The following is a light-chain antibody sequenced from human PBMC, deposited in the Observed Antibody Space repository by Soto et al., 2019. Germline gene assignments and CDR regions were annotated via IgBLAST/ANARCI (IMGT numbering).Light chain of an antibody. CDR1: QSVSRSY. J-gene: IGKJ2*01. CDR2: GAS. Sequence: EIVLTQSPGTLSLSPGERATLSCRASQSVSRSYLAWYQQKPGQAPRLLIYGASSRATGIPDRFSGSGSGTDFTLTISRLEPEDFAEYYCQQYGSSSDTFGQGTKLEIK. CDR3: QQYGSSSDT. V-gene: IGKV3-20*01.